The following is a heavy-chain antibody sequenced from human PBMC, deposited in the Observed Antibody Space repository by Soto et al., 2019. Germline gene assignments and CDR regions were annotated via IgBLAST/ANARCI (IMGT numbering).Heavy chain of an antibody. CDR3: ARDQERTVIAAARFDP. CDR1: GYTFTSYG. CDR2: ISAYNGNT. D-gene: IGHD6-13*01. V-gene: IGHV1-18*04. J-gene: IGHJ5*02. Sequence: GASVKVSCKASGYTFTSYGISWVRQAPGQGLEWMGWISAYNGNTNYPQKLQGRVTMTTDTSTSTAYMELRSLRSDDTAVYYCARDQERTVIAAARFDPWGQGTLVTVSS.